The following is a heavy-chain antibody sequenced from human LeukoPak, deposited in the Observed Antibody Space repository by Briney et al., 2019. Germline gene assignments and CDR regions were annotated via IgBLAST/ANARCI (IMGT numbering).Heavy chain of an antibody. V-gene: IGHV3-73*01. CDR2: IRSKANSYAT. Sequence: GGSLRLSCAASGFTFSGSAMHWVRQASGKGLEWVGRIRSKANSYATAYAASVKGRFTISRDDSKNTAYLQMNSLKTEDTAVYYCTRSYDSSGYCTRWSQGTLVTVSS. D-gene: IGHD3-22*01. CDR3: TRSYDSSGYCTR. CDR1: GFTFSGSA. J-gene: IGHJ4*02.